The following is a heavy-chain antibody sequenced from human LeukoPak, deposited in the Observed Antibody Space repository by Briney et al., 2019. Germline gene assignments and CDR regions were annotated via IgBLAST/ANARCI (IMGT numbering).Heavy chain of an antibody. CDR1: GFTFDDYG. D-gene: IGHD3-22*01. CDR2: INWNGGST. V-gene: IGHV3-20*04. Sequence: GGSLRLSCAASGFTFDDYGMSWVRQAPRKGLEWVSGINWNGGSTGYADSVKGRFTISRDNAKNSLYLQMNSLRAEDTALYYCARVQFGGDYYDSSGYYYAAFDIWGQGTMVTVSS. J-gene: IGHJ3*02. CDR3: ARVQFGGDYYDSSGYYYAAFDI.